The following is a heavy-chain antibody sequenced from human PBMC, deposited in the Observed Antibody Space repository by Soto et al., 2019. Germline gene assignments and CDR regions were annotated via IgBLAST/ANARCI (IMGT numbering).Heavy chain of an antibody. CDR2: ISGGGGST. Sequence: EVQLLESGGGLVQPGGSLRLSCAASGFTFSSYAMSWVRQAPGKGLEWVSAISGGGGSTYYADSVKGRFTISRDNSKNTLYLQMNSLRAEDTAVYYCAKDASYCSGGSCYGGYFDYWGQGTLVTVSS. CDR3: AKDASYCSGGSCYGGYFDY. CDR1: GFTFSSYA. D-gene: IGHD2-15*01. V-gene: IGHV3-23*01. J-gene: IGHJ4*02.